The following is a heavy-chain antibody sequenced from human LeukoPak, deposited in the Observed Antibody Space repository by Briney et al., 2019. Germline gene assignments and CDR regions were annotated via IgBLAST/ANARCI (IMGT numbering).Heavy chain of an antibody. CDR3: AKSRADVYHSLDS. J-gene: IGHJ5*01. V-gene: IGHV3-23*01. CDR2: ISGSGGST. CDR1: GFTFSSYA. D-gene: IGHD5-24*01. Sequence: GGSVRLSCAATGFTFSSYAMNWVRQAPGKGLQWVSAISGSGGSTYYLDSVKGRFTISRDNSKNTLYLQMNSLGAEDTAVYYCAKSRADVYHSLDSWGPGALVTVSS.